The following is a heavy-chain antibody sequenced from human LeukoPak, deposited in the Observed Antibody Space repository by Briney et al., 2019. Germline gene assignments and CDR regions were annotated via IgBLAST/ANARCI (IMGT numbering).Heavy chain of an antibody. Sequence: GASVKVSCKASGYTFTSYGISWVRQAPGQGLEWMGWISAYNGNTNYAQKLQGRVTMTTDTSTSTAYMELRSLKSDDTAVYYCALDSSGYHYFDYWGQGTLVTVSS. CDR3: ALDSSGYHYFDY. CDR2: ISAYNGNT. J-gene: IGHJ4*02. CDR1: GYTFTSYG. D-gene: IGHD3-22*01. V-gene: IGHV1-18*01.